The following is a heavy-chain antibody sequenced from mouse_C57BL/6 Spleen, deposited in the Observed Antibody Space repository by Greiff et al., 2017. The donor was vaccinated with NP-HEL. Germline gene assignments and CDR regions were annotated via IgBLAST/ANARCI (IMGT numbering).Heavy chain of an antibody. V-gene: IGHV5-9*01. J-gene: IGHJ2*01. CDR3: ARLFSAGTFFDY. CDR1: GFTFSSYT. D-gene: IGHD4-1*01. CDR2: ISGGGGNT. Sequence: EVMLVESGGGLVKPGGSLKLSCAASGFTFSSYTMSWVRQTPEKRLEWVATISGGGGNTYYPDSVKGRFTISRDNAKNTLYLQMSSLRSEDTALYYCARLFSAGTFFDYWGQGTTLTVSS.